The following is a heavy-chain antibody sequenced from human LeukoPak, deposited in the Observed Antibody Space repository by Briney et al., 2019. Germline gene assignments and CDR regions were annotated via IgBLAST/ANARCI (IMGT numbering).Heavy chain of an antibody. J-gene: IGHJ4*02. V-gene: IGHV3-23*01. D-gene: IGHD5-24*01. CDR2: ISGGGSA. Sequence: GGSLRLSCAASGFTFSSYPMSWVRQTPAKGLQWVSAISGGGSAYYADSVKGRFTISRDNSKSTLYLQMNSLRAEDTAVYYCAKRQFDYWGQGTLVTVSS. CDR1: GFTFSSYP. CDR3: AKRQFDY.